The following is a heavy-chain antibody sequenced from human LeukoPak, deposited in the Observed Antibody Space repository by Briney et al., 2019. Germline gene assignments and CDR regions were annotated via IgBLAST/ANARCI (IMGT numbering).Heavy chain of an antibody. J-gene: IGHJ5*02. Sequence: GGSLRLSCAASGFTFSSYEMNWVRQAPGKGLVWVSRINTDGSTTVYADSVRGRFTISRDNAKNTLYLQMNSLRVEDTAVYYCVRLVGASWGQGTLVTVSS. CDR3: VRLVGAS. CDR1: GFTFSSYE. CDR2: INTDGSTT. D-gene: IGHD2-8*02. V-gene: IGHV3-74*01.